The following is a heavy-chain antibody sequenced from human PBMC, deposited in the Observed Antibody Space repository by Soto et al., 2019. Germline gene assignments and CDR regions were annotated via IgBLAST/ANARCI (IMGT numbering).Heavy chain of an antibody. D-gene: IGHD7-27*01. CDR1: VGSISTDY. J-gene: IGHJ4*02. Sequence: SETLSLTCTVSVGSISTDYWSWIRQSPGKGLEWIGFIYYGGSTNYNPSLKSRVTISVDTPKNQFSLKLSSVTAADTAVYYCAKNWNWGSLVHWGQGTLVTVSS. CDR3: AKNWNWGSLVH. V-gene: IGHV4-59*08. CDR2: IYYGGST.